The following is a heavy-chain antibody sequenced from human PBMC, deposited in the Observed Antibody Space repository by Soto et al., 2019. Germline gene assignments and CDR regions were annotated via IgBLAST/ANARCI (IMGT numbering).Heavy chain of an antibody. CDR3: ARPRTGDWAYDI. Sequence: EVQLVESGGGLVQPGGSLRLSCAASGFTFSSYCMHWVRQSPGKGLVWVSRIKTDGGDTHNADSVKGRFTTSRDNAKNTLYLHMNSLRDEDTAVYDCARPRTGDWAYDIWGQGTMVIVSS. J-gene: IGHJ3*02. CDR1: GFTFSSYC. D-gene: IGHD3-9*01. V-gene: IGHV3-74*01. CDR2: IKTDGGDT.